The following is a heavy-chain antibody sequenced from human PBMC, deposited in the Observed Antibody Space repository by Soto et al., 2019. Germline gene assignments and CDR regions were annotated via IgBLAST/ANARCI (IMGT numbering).Heavy chain of an antibody. D-gene: IGHD1-26*01. CDR2: IWYDGSNK. Sequence: GGSLRLSCAASGFTFSSYGMHWVRQAPGKGLEWVALIWYDGSNKYYADSVKGRFTISRDNSKNTMYLQMNSLRAEDTAVFYCARGVGSTRAGNWFDPWGQGTLVTVSS. CDR3: ARGVGSTRAGNWFDP. V-gene: IGHV3-33*01. J-gene: IGHJ5*02. CDR1: GFTFSSYG.